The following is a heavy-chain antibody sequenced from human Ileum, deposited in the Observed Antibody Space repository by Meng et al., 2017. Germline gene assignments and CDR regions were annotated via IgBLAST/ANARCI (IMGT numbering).Heavy chain of an antibody. Sequence: QVQLEESGPGLVKPSGTLSLTCAVSGDSISTNWWNWVRQPPGKGLEWIGEIYHSGAFNYNPSLRSRVTISVDKSKNQLSLKLGSLTAADTAVYYRARGAIGTRPFDYWGQGTLVTVSS. J-gene: IGHJ4*02. CDR2: IYHSGAF. D-gene: IGHD2-21*01. CDR1: GDSISTNW. CDR3: ARGAIGTRPFDY. V-gene: IGHV4-4*02.